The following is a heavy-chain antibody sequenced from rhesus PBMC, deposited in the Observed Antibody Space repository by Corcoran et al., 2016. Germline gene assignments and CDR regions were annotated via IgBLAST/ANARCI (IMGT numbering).Heavy chain of an antibody. V-gene: IGHV4-173*01. D-gene: IGHD7-45*01. CDR1: GGSISSNY. J-gene: IGHJ4*01. CDR3: ARDPGGWGFMYYFDY. CDR2: ISGSGGST. Sequence: QLQLQESGPGLVKPSETLSLTCAVSGGSISSNYWIWIRQPPGKGLEWIGRISGSGGSTDYNPSLKSRVTISTDTSKNQFSLKLSSVTAADTAVYYCARDPGGWGFMYYFDYWGQGVLVTVSS.